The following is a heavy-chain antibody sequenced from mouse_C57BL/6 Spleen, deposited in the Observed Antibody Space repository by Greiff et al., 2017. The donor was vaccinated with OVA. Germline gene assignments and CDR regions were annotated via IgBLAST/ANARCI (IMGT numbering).Heavy chain of an antibody. J-gene: IGHJ2*01. Sequence: SGAELVRPGASVTLSCKASGYTFTDYEMHWVKQTPVHGLEWIGAIDPETGGTAYNQKFKGKAILTADKSSSTAYMELRSLTSEDSAVYYCTSAITTVVEGYWGQGTTLTVSS. CDR1: GYTFTDYE. CDR3: TSAITTVVEGY. V-gene: IGHV1-15*01. CDR2: IDPETGGT. D-gene: IGHD1-1*01.